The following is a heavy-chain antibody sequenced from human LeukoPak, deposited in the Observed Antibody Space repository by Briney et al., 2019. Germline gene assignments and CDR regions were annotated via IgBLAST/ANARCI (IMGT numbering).Heavy chain of an antibody. V-gene: IGHV4-39*01. CDR2: IYYTGST. Sequence: PSETLSLTRSVSGASISGGTYYWGWIRQPPGKGLEWIGSIYYTGSTYDNPPLKSRVTISVDTSKNQFSLKLSSVTAADTAVYYCARRGGSGRAFDYWGQGTLVTVSS. CDR3: ARRGGSGRAFDY. CDR1: GASISGGTYY. J-gene: IGHJ4*02. D-gene: IGHD1-26*01.